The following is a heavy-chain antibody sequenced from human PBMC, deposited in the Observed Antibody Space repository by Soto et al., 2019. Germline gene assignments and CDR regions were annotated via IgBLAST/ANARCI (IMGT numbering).Heavy chain of an antibody. CDR2: IDPSDSYT. CDR1: GYSFTSYW. J-gene: IGHJ3*02. CDR3: ARPYRAYSSPNAFDI. Sequence: GESLKISCKGSGYSFTSYWISWVRQMPGKGLEWMGRIDPSDSYTNYSPSFQGHATISADKSISTAYLQWSSLKASDTAMYYCARPYRAYSSPNAFDIWGQGTMVTVSS. V-gene: IGHV5-10-1*01. D-gene: IGHD6-19*01.